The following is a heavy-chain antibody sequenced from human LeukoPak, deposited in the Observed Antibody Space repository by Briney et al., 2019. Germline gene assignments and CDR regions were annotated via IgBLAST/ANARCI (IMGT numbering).Heavy chain of an antibody. Sequence: GGSLRLSCAASGFTFSTYSMNWVRQAPGKGLEWVSSISSSSSYIYYADSVKGRFTISRDNTKNSLYLQMNSLRAEDTAVYYCARGTYYYAPSIWGQGTMVTVSS. D-gene: IGHD3-10*01. J-gene: IGHJ3*02. CDR1: GFTFSTYS. CDR3: ARGTYYYAPSI. V-gene: IGHV3-21*01. CDR2: ISSSSSYI.